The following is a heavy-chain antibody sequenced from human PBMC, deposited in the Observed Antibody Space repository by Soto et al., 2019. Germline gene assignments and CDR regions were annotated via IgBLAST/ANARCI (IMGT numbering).Heavy chain of an antibody. CDR2: IIPIFGTA. J-gene: IGHJ6*02. V-gene: IGHV1-69*12. D-gene: IGHD4-17*01. CDR3: ARVGAPYGEPYYYYYYGMDV. CDR1: GGTFSSYA. Sequence: QVQLVQSGAEVKKPGSSVKVSCKASGGTFSSYAISWVRQAPGQGLEWMGGIIPIFGTANYAQKFQGRVTITADESTSTAYMELSSLRSEDTAVYYCARVGAPYGEPYYYYYYGMDVWGQGTTVTVSS.